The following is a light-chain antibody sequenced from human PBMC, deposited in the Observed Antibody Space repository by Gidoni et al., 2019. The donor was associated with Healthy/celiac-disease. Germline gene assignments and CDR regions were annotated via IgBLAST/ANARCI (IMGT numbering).Light chain of an antibody. Sequence: EIVSTQSPGTLSLSPGERATLSCRASQSVSSSYYGASSRATGIPDRFSGSGSGTDFTLTISRLEPEDFAVYYCQQYGSSPETFGQGTKVEIK. V-gene: IGKV3-20*01. CDR2: GAS. J-gene: IGKJ1*01. CDR3: QQYGSSPET. CDR1: QSVSSSY.